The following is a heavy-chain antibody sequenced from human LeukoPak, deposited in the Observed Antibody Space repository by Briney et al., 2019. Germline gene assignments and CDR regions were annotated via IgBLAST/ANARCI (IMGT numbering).Heavy chain of an antibody. CDR1: GGSIRNYY. J-gene: IGHJ5*02. Sequence: KASETLSLTCTVSGGSIRNYYWSWIRQPPGKGLEWIGYIYYSGSTNYNPSLKSRVTISVDTSKNQFSLKLSSVTAADTAVYYCARQTAAGPARNWFDPWGQGTLVTVSS. V-gene: IGHV4-59*08. D-gene: IGHD6-13*01. CDR2: IYYSGST. CDR3: ARQTAAGPARNWFDP.